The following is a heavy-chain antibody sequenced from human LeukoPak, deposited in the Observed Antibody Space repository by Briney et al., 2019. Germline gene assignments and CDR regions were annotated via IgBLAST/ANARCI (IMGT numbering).Heavy chain of an antibody. CDR1: GGTFSSYA. V-gene: IGHV1-69*05. CDR3: AGDYGGNSGAFDI. J-gene: IGHJ3*02. CDR2: IIPIFGTA. Sequence: SVKVSCKASGGTFSSYAISWVRQAPGQGLEGMGRIIPIFGTANYAQKFQGRVTITTDESTSTAYMELSSLRSEDTAVYYCAGDYGGNSGAFDISGQGTMVTVSS. D-gene: IGHD4-23*01.